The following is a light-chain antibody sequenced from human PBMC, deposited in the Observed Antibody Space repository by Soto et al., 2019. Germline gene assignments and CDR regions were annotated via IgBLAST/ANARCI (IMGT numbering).Light chain of an antibody. Sequence: EIVLTQSPDTLSLSPGERATLSCRASPSVSSSYLAWYQQKPGQAPRLLIYGASSRATGIPDRFSGSGSGTDFTLTISRLEPEDFAVYYCQQCGASTWTFGQGTKVEIK. CDR2: GAS. CDR3: QQCGASTWT. J-gene: IGKJ1*01. CDR1: PSVSSSY. V-gene: IGKV3-20*01.